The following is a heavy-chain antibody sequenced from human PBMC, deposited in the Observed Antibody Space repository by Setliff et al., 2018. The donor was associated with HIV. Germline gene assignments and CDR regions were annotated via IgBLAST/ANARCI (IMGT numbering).Heavy chain of an antibody. Sequence: SETLSLTCAVYGGSFSGYYWSWIRQPPGEGLEWIGEINHSGSTNYNPSLKSRVTISVDTSKNQFSLKLTSVTAADTAVYYCATPEARNYKNSGSIWASFDIWGQGTMVTVSS. CDR2: INHSGST. D-gene: IGHD3-22*01. CDR1: GGSFSGYY. V-gene: IGHV4-34*01. CDR3: ATPEARNYKNSGSIWASFDI. J-gene: IGHJ3*02.